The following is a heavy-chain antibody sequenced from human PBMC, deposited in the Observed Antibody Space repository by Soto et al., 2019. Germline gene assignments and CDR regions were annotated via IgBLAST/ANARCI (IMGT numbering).Heavy chain of an antibody. CDR1: GFTFSSYW. J-gene: IGHJ6*02. D-gene: IGHD6-13*01. CDR2: IKQDGSEN. V-gene: IGHV3-7*01. CDR3: ARSSSSWREGYYYGMDV. Sequence: GGSLRLSCAASGFTFSSYWMSWVRQAPGKGLEWVANIKQDGSENYYVDSVKGRFTISRDNAKNSLYLQMNSLRAEDTAVYYCARSSSSWREGYYYGMDVWGQGTTVTVSS.